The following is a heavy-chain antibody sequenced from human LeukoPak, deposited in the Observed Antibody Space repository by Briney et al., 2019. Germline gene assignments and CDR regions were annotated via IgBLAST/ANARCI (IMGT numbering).Heavy chain of an antibody. J-gene: IGHJ4*02. D-gene: IGHD6-13*01. CDR1: GYTLTSYG. CDR3: AKDGRRYTSSWQYFDY. CDR2: ISGYNGNT. Sequence: ASVKVSCKASGYTLTSYGISWVRQAPGQGLEWLGWISGYNGNTNYAQTLQDRVTMTTDTSTSTAYLELRSLRSDDTAVYYCAKDGRRYTSSWQYFDYWGQRTPVTVSS. V-gene: IGHV1-18*01.